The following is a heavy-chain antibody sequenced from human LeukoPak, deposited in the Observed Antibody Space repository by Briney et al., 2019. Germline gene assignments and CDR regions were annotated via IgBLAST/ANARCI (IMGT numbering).Heavy chain of an antibody. D-gene: IGHD6-19*01. CDR2: IIPIFGTA. CDR1: GGTFSSYA. CDR3: ATPAVAGQIYYYGMDV. J-gene: IGHJ6*02. Sequence: SVNVSCKASGGTFSSYAISWVRQAPGQGLEWMGGIIPIFGTANYAQKFQGRVTITADESTSTAYMELSSLRSEDTAVYYCATPAVAGQIYYYGMDVWGQGTTVTVSS. V-gene: IGHV1-69*13.